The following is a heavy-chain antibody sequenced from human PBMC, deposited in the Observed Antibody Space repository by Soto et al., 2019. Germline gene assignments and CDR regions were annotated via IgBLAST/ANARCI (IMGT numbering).Heavy chain of an antibody. CDR3: AHRPRGYSYHFDY. V-gene: IGHV2-5*02. D-gene: IGHD5-18*01. Sequence: QITLKESGPTLVKPTQTLTLTCTFSGFSLTTRGVGVGWIRQPPGKALEWLALIYWDDDEGYSPSLKSRPTITKDTSKNQVVLTMINMDPVDTATYYCAHRPRGYSYHFDYWGQGTLVTVSS. J-gene: IGHJ4*02. CDR2: IYWDDDE. CDR1: GFSLTTRGVG.